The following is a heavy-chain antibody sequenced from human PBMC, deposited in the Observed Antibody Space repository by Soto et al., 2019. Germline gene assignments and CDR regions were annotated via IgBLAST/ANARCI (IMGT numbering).Heavy chain of an antibody. Sequence: SETLSLTCAVYGGSFSGYYWSWIRQPPGKGLEWIGEINHSGSTNYNPSLKSRVTISVDTSKNQFSLKLSSVTAADTAVYYCARGPLDCSGGSCYSGTRGAFDIWGQGTMVTVSS. CDR1: GGSFSGYY. V-gene: IGHV4-34*01. D-gene: IGHD2-15*01. CDR3: ARGPLDCSGGSCYSGTRGAFDI. J-gene: IGHJ3*02. CDR2: INHSGST.